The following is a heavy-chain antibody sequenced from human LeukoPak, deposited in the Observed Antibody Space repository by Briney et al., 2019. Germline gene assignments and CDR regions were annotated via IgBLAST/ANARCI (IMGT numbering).Heavy chain of an antibody. CDR3: ARDRPALTGYYKPPYDAFDI. J-gene: IGHJ3*02. D-gene: IGHD3-9*01. Sequence: SETLSLTCAVYGGSCSGYYWSWIRQPPGKGREWIGEINHSGSTNYNPSLKSRVTISVDTSKNQFSLKLRSVTAADTAVYYCARDRPALTGYYKPPYDAFDIWGQGTMVTVSS. CDR1: GGSCSGYY. CDR2: INHSGST. V-gene: IGHV4-34*01.